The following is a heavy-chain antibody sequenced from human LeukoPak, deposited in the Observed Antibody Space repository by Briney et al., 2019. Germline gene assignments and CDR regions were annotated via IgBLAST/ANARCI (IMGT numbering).Heavy chain of an antibody. Sequence: ASVKVSCKASGYTFTSYGISWVRQAPGQGLEWMGKINPSGGSTNYAQKFQGRVTMTRDTSTSTVYMELSSLRSEDMAMYYCARGGSSHGYMDVWGKGTTATVSS. D-gene: IGHD6-13*01. CDR2: INPSGGST. J-gene: IGHJ6*03. CDR3: ARGGSSHGYMDV. V-gene: IGHV1-46*01. CDR1: GYTFTSYG.